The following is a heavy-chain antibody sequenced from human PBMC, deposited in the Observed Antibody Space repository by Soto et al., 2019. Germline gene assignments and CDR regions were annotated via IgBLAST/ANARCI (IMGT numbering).Heavy chain of an antibody. D-gene: IGHD2-15*01. Sequence: SETLSLTCAVSGDSMSSSDYYWGWIRQHPGKGLEWIGYIYYSGSTYYNPSLKSRVTISVDTSKNQFSLKLSSVTAADTAVYYCARALGYCSGGSCLGNAFDIWGQGTMVTVS. CDR3: ARALGYCSGGSCLGNAFDI. CDR2: IYYSGST. CDR1: GDSMSSSDYY. J-gene: IGHJ3*02. V-gene: IGHV4-31*11.